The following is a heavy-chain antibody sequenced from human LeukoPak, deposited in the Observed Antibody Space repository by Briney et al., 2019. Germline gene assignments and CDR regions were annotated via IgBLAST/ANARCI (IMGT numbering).Heavy chain of an antibody. CDR1: GLTFSRNG. V-gene: IGHV3-33*06. J-gene: IGHJ6*03. D-gene: IGHD6-25*01. CDR3: AKGIAAGAMGYMDV. Sequence: GGSLRLSCAASGLTFSRNGMHWVRQAPGKGLEWVGVIWYDGSNKYYADSVRGRFTISRDNSKSTMYLQMNSLRVEDTAVYYCAKGIAAGAMGYMDVWGKGTTVTVSS. CDR2: IWYDGSNK.